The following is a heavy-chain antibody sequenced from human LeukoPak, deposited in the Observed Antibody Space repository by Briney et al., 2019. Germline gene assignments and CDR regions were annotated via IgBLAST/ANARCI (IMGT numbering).Heavy chain of an antibody. D-gene: IGHD2-2*02. V-gene: IGHV4-59*11. CDR3: AILVVPAAIPWFDP. J-gene: IGHJ5*02. CDR2: IYYSGST. CDR1: GGSISSHY. Sequence: SETLFLTCTVSGGSISSHYWSWIRQPPGKGLEWIGYIYYSGSTDYNPSLKSRVTISVDTSKNQFSLKLSSVTAADTAVYYCAILVVPAAIPWFDPWGQGTLVTVSS.